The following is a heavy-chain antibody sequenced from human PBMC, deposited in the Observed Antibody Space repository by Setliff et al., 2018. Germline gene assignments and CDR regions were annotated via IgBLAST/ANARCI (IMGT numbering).Heavy chain of an antibody. Sequence: GGSLRLSCAASGFTFSSYSMNWVRQAPGKGLEWVSSISSSSSYIYYADSVKGRFTISRDNAKNSLYLQMNSLRAEDTAVYYCARDNGDYQLFGHAFDIWGQGTMVTVSS. D-gene: IGHD4-17*01. V-gene: IGHV3-21*01. J-gene: IGHJ3*02. CDR1: GFTFSSYS. CDR2: ISSSSSYI. CDR3: ARDNGDYQLFGHAFDI.